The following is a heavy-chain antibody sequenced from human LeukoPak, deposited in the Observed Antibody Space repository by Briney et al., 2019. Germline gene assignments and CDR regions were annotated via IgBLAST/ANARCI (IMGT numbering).Heavy chain of an antibody. D-gene: IGHD1-26*01. Sequence: SETLSLTCTVSGGSVSSASYYWSWIRQPPRGGLEWIGFIYYDGGTSYNPSPKSRVTLSVDTSKNQFPLKLTSVTAADSALYFCARILVGATTDYWGQGTLVTVSS. CDR2: IYYDGGT. J-gene: IGHJ4*02. CDR1: GGSVSSASYY. CDR3: ARILVGATTDY. V-gene: IGHV4-61*01.